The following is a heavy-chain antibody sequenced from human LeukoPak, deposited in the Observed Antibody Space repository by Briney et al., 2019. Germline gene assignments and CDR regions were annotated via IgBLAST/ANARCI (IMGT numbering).Heavy chain of an antibody. CDR1: GGSFTDYY. CDR2: IDHRGSI. V-gene: IGHV4-34*01. Sequence: SETLSLTCVVNGGSFTDYYWTWIRQAPGNGLEWVGDIDHRGSINYNPSLKSRVTISVDTSKNQFSLKLSSVTAADTAVYYCARAQYYDSSGYFYWGQGTLVTVSS. D-gene: IGHD3-22*01. J-gene: IGHJ4*02. CDR3: ARAQYYDSSGYFY.